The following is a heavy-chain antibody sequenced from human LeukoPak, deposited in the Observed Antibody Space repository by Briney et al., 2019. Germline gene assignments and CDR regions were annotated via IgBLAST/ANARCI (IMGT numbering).Heavy chain of an antibody. Sequence: GGSLRLSCAASGFTFSSYAMHWVRQAPGKGLEWVSGINWNGGSTGYADSVKGRFTISRDNAKNSLYLQMNSLRAEDTALYYCARGATIFGVVTDYFDYWGQGTLVTVSS. J-gene: IGHJ4*02. CDR1: GFTFSSYA. V-gene: IGHV3-20*04. CDR2: INWNGGST. D-gene: IGHD3-3*01. CDR3: ARGATIFGVVTDYFDY.